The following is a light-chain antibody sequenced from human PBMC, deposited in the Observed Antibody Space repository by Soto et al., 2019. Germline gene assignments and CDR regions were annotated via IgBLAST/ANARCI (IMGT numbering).Light chain of an antibody. CDR3: SSYTSRSTPFYV. CDR1: SSDVGGYNY. V-gene: IGLV2-14*01. Sequence: QSALTQPASVSGSPGQSITISCTGTSSDVGGYNYVSWYQQHPGKAPKLMIYDVSNRPSGVSNRFSGSKSGNTASLTISGPQAEAEADYYCSSYTSRSTPFYVFGTGTKLTVL. CDR2: DVS. J-gene: IGLJ1*01.